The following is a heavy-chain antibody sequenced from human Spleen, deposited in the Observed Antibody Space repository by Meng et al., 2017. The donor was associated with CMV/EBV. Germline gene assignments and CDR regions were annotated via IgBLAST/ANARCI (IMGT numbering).Heavy chain of an antibody. D-gene: IGHD2-2*01. CDR1: GGSFSGYY. V-gene: IGHV4-34*01. CDR2: INHSGST. J-gene: IGHJ4*02. Sequence: ESLKISCAVYGGSFSGYYWSWIRQPPGKGLEWIGEINHSGSTNYNPSLKSRVTISIDTSKNQFSLKLSSVTAADTAVYYCARAPDVLVPASFDYWGQGTLVTVSS. CDR3: ARAPDVLVPASFDY.